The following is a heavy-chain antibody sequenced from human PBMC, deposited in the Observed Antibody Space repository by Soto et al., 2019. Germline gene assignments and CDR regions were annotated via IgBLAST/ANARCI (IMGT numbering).Heavy chain of an antibody. D-gene: IGHD1-26*01. V-gene: IGHV3-7*01. CDR1: GFTFSSYC. Sequence: GVSLRLSFAASGFTFSSYCMSWVRQAPGKGLEWVANIKQDGSEKYYVDSVKGRFTISRDNAKNSLYLQMNSLRAEDTAVYYCAREVGATDYWGQGTLVTVSS. CDR2: IKQDGSEK. J-gene: IGHJ4*02. CDR3: AREVGATDY.